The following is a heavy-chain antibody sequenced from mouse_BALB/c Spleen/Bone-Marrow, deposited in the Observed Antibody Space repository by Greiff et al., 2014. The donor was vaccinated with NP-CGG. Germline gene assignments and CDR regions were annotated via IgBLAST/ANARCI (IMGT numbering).Heavy chain of an antibody. D-gene: IGHD1-1*01. CDR3: AKKDYGSSSFDY. V-gene: IGHV1-39*01. J-gene: IGHJ2*01. Sequence: VHVKQSGPELEKPGASVKISCKDSGYSFTDSNMNWVKQSNGKNLEWIGNIDPYYGGTSYSQKFKGKATLTVDKSSSTAYMQLRSLTSEDSEVYYCAKKDYGSSSFDYWGQGTTLTVSS. CDR1: GYSFTDSN. CDR2: IDPYYGGT.